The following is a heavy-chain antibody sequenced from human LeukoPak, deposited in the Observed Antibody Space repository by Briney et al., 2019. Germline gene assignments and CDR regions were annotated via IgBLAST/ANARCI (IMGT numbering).Heavy chain of an antibody. D-gene: IGHD1-7*01. CDR3: ARGVGWNYDATFDP. Sequence: GGSLRLSCAASGFTFSSYGMHWVRQAPGKGLEWVAVIWYDGSNKYYADSVKGRFTISRDNSKNTLYLQMNSLRAEDTAVYYCARGVGWNYDATFDPWGQGTLVTVSS. CDR2: IWYDGSNK. V-gene: IGHV3-33*01. CDR1: GFTFSSYG. J-gene: IGHJ5*02.